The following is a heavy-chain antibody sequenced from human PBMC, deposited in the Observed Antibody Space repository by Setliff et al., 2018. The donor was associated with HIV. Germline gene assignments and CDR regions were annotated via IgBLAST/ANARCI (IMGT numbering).Heavy chain of an antibody. CDR3: ARVESGILGC. CDR1: GGSINRSPYY. CDR2: IFYSGST. V-gene: IGHV4-39*07. Sequence: PSETLSLTCTVSGGSINRSPYYWGWIRQPPGKGLEWIASIFYSGSTYHNPSLKSRVTISVDTANNQFSLKVNSMTAADSAIYYCARVESGILGCWGRGTLVTVSS. J-gene: IGHJ4*02. D-gene: IGHD1-26*01.